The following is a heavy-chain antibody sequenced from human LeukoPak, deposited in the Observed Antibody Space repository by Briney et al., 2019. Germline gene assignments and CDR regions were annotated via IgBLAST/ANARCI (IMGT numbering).Heavy chain of an antibody. V-gene: IGHV5-51*01. CDR2: IYPGDSDT. CDR3: ARGDYSKGAFDV. Sequence: GESLKISCKGSGYKFTRDWIGWVRQMPGKGLEWMGIIYPGDSDTRYSPSFQGQVTISADKSSSTSYLQWSSLKASDTAMYYCARGDYSKGAFDVWGQGTMVTVSS. CDR1: GYKFTRDW. D-gene: IGHD4-11*01. J-gene: IGHJ3*01.